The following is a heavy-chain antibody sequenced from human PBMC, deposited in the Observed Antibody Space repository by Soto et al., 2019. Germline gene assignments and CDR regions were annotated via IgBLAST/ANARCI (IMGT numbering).Heavy chain of an antibody. CDR1: GASLNSGDYY. CDR2: IYYNGNN. D-gene: IGHD2-21*02. V-gene: IGHV4-30-4*01. Sequence: QVQLQESGPGLVKPSQTLSLTCIVSGASLNSGDYYWSWIRQPPGKGLEWIAFIYYNGNNFYNPSLKRRVTIAIDTSNSQFSLTVRSVTAADTAVYYCARERRGGDSNGGVDYWGQGTLVTVSS. CDR3: ARERRGGDSNGGVDY. J-gene: IGHJ4*02.